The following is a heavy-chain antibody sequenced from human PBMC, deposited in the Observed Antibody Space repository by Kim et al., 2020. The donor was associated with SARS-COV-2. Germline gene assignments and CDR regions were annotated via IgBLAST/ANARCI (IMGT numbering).Heavy chain of an antibody. V-gene: IGHV3-23*01. Sequence: YPDTVKGRFTISRDNSRSTLYLQVSSLGVEDTAVYYCAKDRRTISALDIWGQGTMVTVSS. CDR3: AKDRRTISALDI. J-gene: IGHJ3*02. D-gene: IGHD1-1*01.